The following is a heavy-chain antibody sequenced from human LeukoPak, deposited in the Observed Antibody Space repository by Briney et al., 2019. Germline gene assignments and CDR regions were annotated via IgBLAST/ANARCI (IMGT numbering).Heavy chain of an antibody. Sequence: SQTLSLTCAISGDSVSSNTAAWNWIRQSPSRGLEWLGRTYYRSKWYNNYAVSVKSRISINPDTSKNQFSLQLKSVTPEDTAVYYCASGSRSVSQYNWFDPWGQGTLVTVSS. D-gene: IGHD3-10*01. CDR2: TYYRSKWYN. CDR3: ASGSRSVSQYNWFDP. J-gene: IGHJ5*02. V-gene: IGHV6-1*01. CDR1: GDSVSSNTAA.